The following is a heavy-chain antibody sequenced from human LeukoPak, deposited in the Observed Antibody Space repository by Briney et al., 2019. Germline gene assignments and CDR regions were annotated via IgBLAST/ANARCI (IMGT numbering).Heavy chain of an antibody. CDR2: IYYSGST. V-gene: IGHV4-39*07. D-gene: IGHD3-10*01. J-gene: IGHJ4*02. CDR3: ARAFLGLLWFGELVFDY. Sequence: PSETLSLTCTVSGGSISSSSYYWGWIRRPPGKGLEWIGSIYYSGSTYYNPSLKSRVTISVDTSKNQFSLKLSSVTAADTAVYYCARAFLGLLWFGELVFDYWGQGTLVTVSS. CDR1: GGSISSSSYY.